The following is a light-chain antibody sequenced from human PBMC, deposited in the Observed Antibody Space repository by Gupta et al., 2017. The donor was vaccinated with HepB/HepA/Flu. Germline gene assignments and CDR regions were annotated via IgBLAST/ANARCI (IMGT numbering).Light chain of an antibody. CDR2: GTS. V-gene: IGKV3-15*01. CDR3: QQYHNWPGT. J-gene: IGKJ1*01. CDR1: QSVSSA. Sequence: EILLTPSPATLSLSPGEGATLSCRASQSVSSALAWYQHKPNQPPRLLISGTSTRAPGIPARFRGSGSGTEFTLTISSLQSEDFAVYYCQQYHNWPGTFGQGTRVEIK.